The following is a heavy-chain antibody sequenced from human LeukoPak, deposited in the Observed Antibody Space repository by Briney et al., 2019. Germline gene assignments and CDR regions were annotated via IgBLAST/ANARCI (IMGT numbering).Heavy chain of an antibody. CDR2: ISYDGSNK. Sequence: GGSLRLSCAASGFTFSSYGMHWVRQAPGKGLEWVAVISYDGSNKYYADSVKGRFTISRDNSKNTLYLQMNSLRAEDTALYYCAKDRGDCSGGSCYIHYYYYYVMDVWGQGTTVTVSS. J-gene: IGHJ6*02. CDR3: AKDRGDCSGGSCYIHYYYYYVMDV. V-gene: IGHV3-30*18. D-gene: IGHD2-15*01. CDR1: GFTFSSYG.